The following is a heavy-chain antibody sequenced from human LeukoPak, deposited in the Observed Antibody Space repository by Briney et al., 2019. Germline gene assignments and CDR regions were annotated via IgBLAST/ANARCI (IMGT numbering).Heavy chain of an antibody. Sequence: GGSLRLSCAASGFTFSSYAMSWVRQAPGKELDWVSVISGSGSATSYAESVKGRFTISRDNSKNTLYLQMSSLRAEDTAVYFCAKTLLTDFRGITSSYKSDWGLGTLVTVSS. D-gene: IGHD3-10*01. J-gene: IGHJ4*02. V-gene: IGHV3-23*01. CDR3: AKTLLTDFRGITSSYKSD. CDR2: ISGSGSAT. CDR1: GFTFSSYA.